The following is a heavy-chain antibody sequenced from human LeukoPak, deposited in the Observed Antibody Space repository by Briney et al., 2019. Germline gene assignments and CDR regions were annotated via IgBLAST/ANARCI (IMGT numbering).Heavy chain of an antibody. V-gene: IGHV4-39*01. Sequence: PSETLSLTCTVSGGSISSGSYYWGWIRQPPGKGLEWIGSIYHSGTTYYKLSLKSRVTISVDTSKNQFSLRLTSVTAADTAVYYCARHGSGYYDSSGYFDYWGQGTLVTVSS. CDR1: GGSISSGSYY. D-gene: IGHD3-22*01. J-gene: IGHJ4*02. CDR2: IYHSGTT. CDR3: ARHGSGYYDSSGYFDY.